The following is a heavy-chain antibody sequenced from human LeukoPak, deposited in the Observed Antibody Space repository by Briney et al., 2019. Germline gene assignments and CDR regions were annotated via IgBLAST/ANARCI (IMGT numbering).Heavy chain of an antibody. V-gene: IGHV3-66*02. Sequence: GGSLRLSCAASGFTVSSNYMSWVRQAPGKGLEWVSVIYSGGSTYYADSVKGRFTISRDNSKNTLYLQMNSLRAEVTAVYYCARGGFWSGYYPGRSPKLYYFDYWGQGTLVTVSS. J-gene: IGHJ4*02. CDR1: GFTVSSNY. CDR3: ARGGFWSGYYPGRSPKLYYFDY. D-gene: IGHD3-3*01. CDR2: IYSGGST.